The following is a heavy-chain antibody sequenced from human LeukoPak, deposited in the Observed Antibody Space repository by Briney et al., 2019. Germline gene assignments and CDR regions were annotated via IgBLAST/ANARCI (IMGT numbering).Heavy chain of an antibody. D-gene: IGHD3-10*01. J-gene: IGHJ6*04. CDR1: GFTFSSYS. CDR2: ISSSSSYI. V-gene: IGHV3-21*01. CDR3: ARENYGSGSYRDYYYGMDV. Sequence: GGSLRLSCAASGFTFSSYSMNWVRQAPGKGLEWVSSISSSSSYIYYADSVKGRFTISRVNAKNSLYLQMNSLRAEDTAVYYCARENYGSGSYRDYYYGMDVWGKGTTVTVSS.